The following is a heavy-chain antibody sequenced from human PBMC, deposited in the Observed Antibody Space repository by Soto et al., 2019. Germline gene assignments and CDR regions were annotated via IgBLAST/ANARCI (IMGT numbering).Heavy chain of an antibody. Sequence: EVQLLESGGGLVQPGESLRLSCAASGFTFTSYAMSWVRQAPGKGLEWVSAISGSGGSTYYADSVKGRFTISRDNSKNTLYLQMNSLRAEDTAVYYCAKSSGSAVTALFDYWGQGSLVTVSS. CDR3: AKSSGSAVTALFDY. D-gene: IGHD2-21*02. CDR2: ISGSGGST. V-gene: IGHV3-23*01. CDR1: GFTFTSYA. J-gene: IGHJ4*02.